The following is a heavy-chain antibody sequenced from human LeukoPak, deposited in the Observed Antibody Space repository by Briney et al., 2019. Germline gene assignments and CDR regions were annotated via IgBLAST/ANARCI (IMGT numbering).Heavy chain of an antibody. J-gene: IGHJ4*02. V-gene: IGHV3-7*01. CDR3: ARDAYIDRYFDY. D-gene: IGHD3-22*01. Sequence: PGGSLRLSCAASGFTYTNYWMSWVRQAPAKGLEWVANIKQDGRERYYVDSVKGRFTISRDNAKNSMYLQMNSLRADDTAVYYCARDAYIDRYFDYWGQGTLVTVSS. CDR1: GFTYTNYW. CDR2: IKQDGRER.